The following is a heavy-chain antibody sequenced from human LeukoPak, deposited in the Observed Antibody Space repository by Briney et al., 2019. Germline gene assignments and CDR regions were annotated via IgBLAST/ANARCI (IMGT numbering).Heavy chain of an antibody. CDR3: ARVYKAAAGPKGAFDI. CDR1: GGSFSGYY. D-gene: IGHD6-13*01. V-gene: IGHV4-34*01. Sequence: SETLSLTCAVYGGSFSGYYWSWIRQPPGKGLEWIGSIYHSGSTYYNPSLKSRVTISVDTSKNQFSLKLSSVTAADTAVYYCARVYKAAAGPKGAFDIWGQGTMVTVSS. CDR2: IYHSGST. J-gene: IGHJ3*02.